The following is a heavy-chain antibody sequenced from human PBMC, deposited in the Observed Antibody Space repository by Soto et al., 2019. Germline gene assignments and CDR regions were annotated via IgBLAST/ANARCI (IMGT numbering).Heavy chain of an antibody. J-gene: IGHJ6*02. CDR2: ISYDGSNK. D-gene: IGHD6-13*01. V-gene: IGHV3-30*18. CDR3: AKTLSGYSSSWIYYYYGMDV. Sequence: GGPLGLSCAASGVPFSSYCMHLVRQAPGKGLEWVAVISYDGSNKYYADSVKGRFTISRDNSKNTLYLQMNSLRAEDTAVYYCAKTLSGYSSSWIYYYYGMDVWGQGTTVTVSS. CDR1: GVPFSSYC.